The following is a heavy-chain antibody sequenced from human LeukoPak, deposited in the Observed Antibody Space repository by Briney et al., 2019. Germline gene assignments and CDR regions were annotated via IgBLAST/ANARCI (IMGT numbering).Heavy chain of an antibody. V-gene: IGHV3-53*01. J-gene: IGHJ4*02. Sequence: PGGSLRLSCAVSGLAVSDNYMSWVRQAPGKGLEWVSLLFPDGNTHYADPVQGRLSISRDNSRNTLYLDMSSLRTEDTAVYFCARANPVYGDFDYWGQGTLVTVSS. CDR2: LFPDGNT. D-gene: IGHD4-17*01. CDR1: GLAVSDNY. CDR3: ARANPVYGDFDY.